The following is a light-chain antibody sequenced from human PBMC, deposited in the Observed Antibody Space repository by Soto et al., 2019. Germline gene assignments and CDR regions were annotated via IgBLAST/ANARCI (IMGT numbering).Light chain of an antibody. Sequence: DIQMTQSPSSLSASVGDKVDITYRASQSISSYLNWYQQKTGRGPKLLIYAASSLQSGVPSRFSGSRSGTNFTLTINSLQPEDFATYYCQQSYSPWWTFGQGTKVDIK. CDR1: QSISSY. CDR3: QQSYSPWWT. V-gene: IGKV1-39*01. CDR2: AAS. J-gene: IGKJ1*01.